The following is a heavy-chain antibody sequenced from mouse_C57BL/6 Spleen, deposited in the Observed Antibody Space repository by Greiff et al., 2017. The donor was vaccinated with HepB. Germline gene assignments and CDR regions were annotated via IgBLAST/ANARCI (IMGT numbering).Heavy chain of an antibody. J-gene: IGHJ2*01. D-gene: IGHD1-1*01. Sequence: QVHVKQPGAELVMPGASVKLSCKASGYTFTSYWMHWVKQRPGQGLEWIGEIDPSDSYTNYNQKFKGKSTLTVDKSSSTAYMQLSSLTSEDSAVYYCARKGLRYYFDYWGQGTTLTVSS. CDR3: ARKGLRYYFDY. CDR2: IDPSDSYT. V-gene: IGHV1-69*01. CDR1: GYTFTSYW.